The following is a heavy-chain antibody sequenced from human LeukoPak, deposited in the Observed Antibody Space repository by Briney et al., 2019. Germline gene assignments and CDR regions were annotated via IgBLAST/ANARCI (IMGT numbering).Heavy chain of an antibody. CDR1: GYTFSDYY. CDR3: ARGWGYCSSTSCDYYFDY. V-gene: IGHV1-2*02. CDR2: INPNSGGT. D-gene: IGHD2-2*01. J-gene: IGHJ4*02. Sequence: GASVKVSCKASGYTFSDYYMHWVRQAPGQGLGWMGWINPNSGGTNYAQKFQGRVTMTRDTSISTAYMELSRLRSDDTAVYYCARGWGYCSSTSCDYYFDYWGQGTLVTVSS.